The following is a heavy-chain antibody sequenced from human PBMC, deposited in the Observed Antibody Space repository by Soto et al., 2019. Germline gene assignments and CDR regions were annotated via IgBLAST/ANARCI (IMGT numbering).Heavy chain of an antibody. Sequence: SEKLSLTSTVSGGPLISRSYYCSWIRQSAGQGLEWIGYIYGSGTTKYNPSLKSRVSISVDTSKNQFSLRLTSLSAADTAVYYCARAASPYFDLLSAFHPWGQGTLVTVSS. CDR2: IYGSGTT. D-gene: IGHD3-9*01. CDR1: GGPLISRSYY. J-gene: IGHJ5*02. CDR3: ARAASPYFDLLSAFHP. V-gene: IGHV4-61*01.